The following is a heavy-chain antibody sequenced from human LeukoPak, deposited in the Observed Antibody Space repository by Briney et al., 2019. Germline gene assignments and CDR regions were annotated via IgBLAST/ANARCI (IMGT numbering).Heavy chain of an antibody. CDR3: ARHRSKYQLLLVWFDP. CDR1: GGSISSSSYY. V-gene: IGHV4-39*01. J-gene: IGHJ5*02. Sequence: SETLSLTCTVSGGSISSSSYYWGWIRQPPGKGLEWLGSIYYSGSTYYNPSLKSRVTISVDTSKNQFSLKLSSVTAADTAVYYCARHRSKYQLLLVWFDPWGQGTLVTVSS. D-gene: IGHD2-2*01. CDR2: IYYSGST.